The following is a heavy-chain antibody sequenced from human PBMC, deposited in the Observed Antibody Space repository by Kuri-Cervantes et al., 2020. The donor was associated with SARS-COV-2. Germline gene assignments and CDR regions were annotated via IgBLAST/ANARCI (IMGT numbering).Heavy chain of an antibody. CDR3: AKHEVRTYDY. CDR1: GFTFSSYA. J-gene: IGHJ4*02. Sequence: GGSLRLSCAASGFTFSSYAMSWVRQAPGKGLEWVSGIHKSGGTKYYADSVKGRFTISRDNSRNTLYLQMDYLRADDTAVYYCAKHEVRTYDYWGQGTLVTVSS. CDR2: IHKSGGTK. D-gene: IGHD3/OR15-3a*01. V-gene: IGHV3-23*01.